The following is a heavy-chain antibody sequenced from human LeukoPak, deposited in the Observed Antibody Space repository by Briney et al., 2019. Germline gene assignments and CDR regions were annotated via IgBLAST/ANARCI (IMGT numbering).Heavy chain of an antibody. V-gene: IGHV3-23*01. CDR1: GFTFSSYA. D-gene: IGHD3-10*01. CDR2: ISGSGGST. CDR3: ASLLWFGEPYAFDI. J-gene: IGHJ3*02. Sequence: PGGSLRLSCAASGFTFSSYAMSWVRQAPGKGLEWVSAISGSGGSTYYADSVKGRFTISRDNAKNSLYLQMNSLRAEDTAVYYCASLLWFGEPYAFDIWGQGTMVTVSS.